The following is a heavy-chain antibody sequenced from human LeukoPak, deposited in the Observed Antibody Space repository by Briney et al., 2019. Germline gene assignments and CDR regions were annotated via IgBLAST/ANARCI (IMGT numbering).Heavy chain of an antibody. V-gene: IGHV4-59*11. CDR2: IYYSGST. CDR1: GGSISSHY. D-gene: IGHD3-22*01. J-gene: IGHJ5*02. CDR3: ARKWDYDSSGYYFDP. Sequence: SETLSLTCTVSGGSISSHYWSWIRQPPGKGLEWIGYIYYSGSTNYNPPLKSRVTISVDTSKNQFSLKLSSVTAADTAVYYCARKWDYDSSGYYFDPWGQGTLVTVSS.